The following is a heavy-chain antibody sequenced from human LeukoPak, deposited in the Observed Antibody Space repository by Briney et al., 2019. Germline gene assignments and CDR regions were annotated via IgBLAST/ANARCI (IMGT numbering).Heavy chain of an antibody. CDR2: IDWDDDK. CDR1: GFSLSTSGMR. V-gene: IGHV2-70*04. D-gene: IGHD3-16*01. CDR3: ARTTWYFDY. Sequence: SGPTLVNPTQTLTLTCTFSGFSLSTSGMRVSWIRQPPGKALEWLARIDWDDDKFYSTSLKTRLTISKDTSKNQVVLTMTNMDPADTAAYYCARTTWYFDYWGQGTLVTVSS. J-gene: IGHJ4*02.